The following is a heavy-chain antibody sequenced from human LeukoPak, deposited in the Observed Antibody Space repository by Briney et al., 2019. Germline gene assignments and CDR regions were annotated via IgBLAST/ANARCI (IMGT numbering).Heavy chain of an antibody. D-gene: IGHD3-16*01. CDR3: ASELYDYVWGSYHRENWSDP. V-gene: IGHV3-23*01. CDR2: ISGSGGST. CDR1: GFTFSNYA. Sequence: GGSLRLSCAASGFTFSNYAMSWVRQAPGKGLEWVSAISGSGGSTYYADSVKGRFTISRDNSKNTLYLQMNSLRAEDTAVYYCASELYDYVWGSYHRENWSDPWGQGTLVTVSS. J-gene: IGHJ5*02.